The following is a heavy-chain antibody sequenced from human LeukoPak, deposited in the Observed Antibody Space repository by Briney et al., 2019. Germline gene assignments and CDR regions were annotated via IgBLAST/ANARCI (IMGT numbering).Heavy chain of an antibody. D-gene: IGHD3-3*01. CDR3: ASGYDFWSAYFDY. J-gene: IGHJ4*02. CDR1: GFTFSSYA. Sequence: PGGSLRLSCAASGFTFSSYAMHWVRQAPGKGLEWVAVISYDGSNKYYADSVKGRFTISRDNAKNSLYLQMNSLRAEDTAVYYCASGYDFWSAYFDYWGQGTLVTVSS. V-gene: IGHV3-30-3*01. CDR2: ISYDGSNK.